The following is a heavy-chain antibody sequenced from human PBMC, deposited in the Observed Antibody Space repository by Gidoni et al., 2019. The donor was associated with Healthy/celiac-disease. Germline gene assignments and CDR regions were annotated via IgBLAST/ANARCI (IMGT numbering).Heavy chain of an antibody. CDR1: GFTFSSYA. Sequence: QVQLVESGGGVVQPGRSLRLSCAASGFTFSSYAMHWVRQAPGKGLEWVAVISYDGSNKYYADSVKGRFTISRDNSKNTLYLQMNSLRAEDTAVYYCARESGSYYHFDYWGQGTLVTVSS. CDR3: ARESGSYYHFDY. V-gene: IGHV3-30*04. D-gene: IGHD1-26*01. J-gene: IGHJ4*02. CDR2: ISYDGSNK.